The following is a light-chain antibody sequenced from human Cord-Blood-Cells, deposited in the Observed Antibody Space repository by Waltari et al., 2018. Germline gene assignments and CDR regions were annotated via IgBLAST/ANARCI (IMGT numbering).Light chain of an antibody. CDR1: QSISSY. CDR3: QQSYSTPPLT. Sequence: DIQMTRSPSSLSASVGDRVTITCRASQSISSYLNWYQQKPGKAPKLLIYAASSLQSGVPSRFSGSGSGTDFTLTISSLQPEDFATYYCQQSYSTPPLTFGQGTKLEIK. J-gene: IGKJ2*01. V-gene: IGKV1-39*01. CDR2: AAS.